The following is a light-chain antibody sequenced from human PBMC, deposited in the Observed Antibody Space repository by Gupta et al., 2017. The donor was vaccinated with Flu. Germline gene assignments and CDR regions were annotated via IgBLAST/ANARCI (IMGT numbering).Light chain of an antibody. J-gene: IGKJ5*01. V-gene: IGKV1-33*01. CDR2: DAS. CDR3: QQYDNLSLT. Sequence: IQIAQSPSSLSASVGDRVTITCQASQEISNYLNWYQQKPGKAPKLLLYDASKVEKGVPSRFSGSGYGTDFTFTISSRQPEDFANYYCQQYDNLSLTFGQGTQVEIK. CDR1: QEISNY.